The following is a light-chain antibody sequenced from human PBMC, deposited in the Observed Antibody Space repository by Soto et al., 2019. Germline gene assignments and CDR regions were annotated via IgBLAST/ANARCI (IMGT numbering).Light chain of an antibody. CDR2: EVS. Sequence: QSALTQPASVSGSPGQSITISCTGTSSDVGSYNYVSWYQQHPGKAPELLIYEVSTRPSGVSNRFSGSKSGNTASLTISGLQAEDEADYYCSSYTSSSTLVFGGGTKLTVL. V-gene: IGLV2-14*01. CDR3: SSYTSSSTLV. CDR1: SSDVGSYNY. J-gene: IGLJ2*01.